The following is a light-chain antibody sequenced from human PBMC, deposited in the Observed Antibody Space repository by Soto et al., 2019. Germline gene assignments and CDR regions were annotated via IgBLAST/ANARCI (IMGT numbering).Light chain of an antibody. J-gene: IGLJ1*01. CDR3: ISYAGSTNFFV. V-gene: IGLV2-8*01. CDR2: EVA. CDR1: SSDVGAYNY. Sequence: QSALTQPPSASVSPGQSVTISCGGTSSDVGAYNYVSWYQQHPGKAPKLMIYEVAKRPSGVPDRFSGSKSGTTASLTVSGLQPEDEADYYCISYAGSTNFFVFGTGTKVTVL.